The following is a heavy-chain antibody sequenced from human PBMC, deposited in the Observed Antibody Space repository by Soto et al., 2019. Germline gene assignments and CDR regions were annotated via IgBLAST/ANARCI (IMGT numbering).Heavy chain of an antibody. CDR1: GFTFSMYS. CDR3: TTVGRFDP. J-gene: IGHJ5*02. V-gene: IGHV3-15*01. Sequence: KAGGSLRRSCEVSGFTFSMYSMSWVRQAPGKGLEWVGRIKSKTDGGTTDYAAPVKGRFTISRDDSKNTLYLQMNSLKTEDTAVYYCTTVGRFDPWGQGTLVTVSS. CDR2: IKSKTDGGTT.